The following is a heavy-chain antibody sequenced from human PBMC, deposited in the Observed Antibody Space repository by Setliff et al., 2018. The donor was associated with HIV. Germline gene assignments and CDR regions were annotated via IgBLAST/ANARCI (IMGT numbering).Heavy chain of an antibody. D-gene: IGHD4-17*01. J-gene: IGHJ3*02. Sequence: SETLSLTCTVSGGSISSSSHYRGWIRQPPGKGLEWIGSMSYSGNTYNNPSLKSRVTISVDTSKNQFSLKLSSVTAADTAVYYCARDDYGDYTVFDIWGQGTRVTVSS. CDR3: ARDDYGDYTVFDI. CDR1: GGSISSSSHY. CDR2: MSYSGNT. V-gene: IGHV4-39*07.